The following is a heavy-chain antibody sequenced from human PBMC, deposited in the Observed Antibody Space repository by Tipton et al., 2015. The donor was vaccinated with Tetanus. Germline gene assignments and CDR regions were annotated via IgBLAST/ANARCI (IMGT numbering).Heavy chain of an antibody. V-gene: IGHV4-39*07. J-gene: IGHJ5*02. Sequence: TLSLTCNVSGASMSSSSYYWDWIRQPPEKGLEWIGSIYYSGSSYYNPSLESRVTISLDTSKNEFSLTLSSVTAADTAVYYCARGTWLYTSTYHRHWLDPWGQGTLVTVSS. CDR2: IYYSGSS. CDR1: GASMSSSSYY. D-gene: IGHD6-13*01. CDR3: ARGTWLYTSTYHRHWLDP.